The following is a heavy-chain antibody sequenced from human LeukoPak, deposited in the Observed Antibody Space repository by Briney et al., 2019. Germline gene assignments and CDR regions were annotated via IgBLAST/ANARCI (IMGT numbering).Heavy chain of an antibody. D-gene: IGHD2-2*01. J-gene: IGHJ6*02. CDR3: AAGRHCSSSSCYHYYYYGMDV. Sequence: GGSLRLSCAASGFTFSAYWMHWVRHAPGKGLVWVSRINGDGSSTSYADFVKGRFTISRDNAKNTLYLQVNSLRAEDTAVYYCAAGRHCSSSSCYHYYYYGMDVWGQGTTVTVSS. CDR2: INGDGSST. V-gene: IGHV3-74*01. CDR1: GFTFSAYW.